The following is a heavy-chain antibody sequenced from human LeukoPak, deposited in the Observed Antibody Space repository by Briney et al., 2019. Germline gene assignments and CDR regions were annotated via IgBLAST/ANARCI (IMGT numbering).Heavy chain of an antibody. V-gene: IGHV3-21*01. CDR2: IGSSGSHI. CDR3: ARQPSYSGVGP. D-gene: IGHD2-21*01. CDR1: GFTFSSYS. J-gene: IGHJ5*02. Sequence: GGSLRLSCAASGFTFSSYSMNWVRQAPGKGLEWLSSIGSSGSHIYYADSVKGRFTVSRDNAKNPLYLQMNSLRVDDTAVYYCARQPSYSGVGPWGQGTLVTVSS.